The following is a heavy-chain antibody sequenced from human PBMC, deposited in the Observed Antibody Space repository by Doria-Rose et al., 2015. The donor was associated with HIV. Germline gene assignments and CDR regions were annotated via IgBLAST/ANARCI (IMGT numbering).Heavy chain of an antibody. CDR2: IFSDDER. CDR3: ARIKSSRWYHKYYFDF. V-gene: IGHV2-26*01. Sequence: QVQLVQSGPVLVKPTETLTLTCTVSGVSLSSPGMGVSWIRQPPGKAPEWLANIFSDDERSYKTSLKSRLTISRCTSKSQVVLTMTDMDPVDTATYYCARIKSSRWYHKYYFDFWGQGTLVIVSA. J-gene: IGHJ4*02. CDR1: GVSLSSPGMG. D-gene: IGHD6-13*01.